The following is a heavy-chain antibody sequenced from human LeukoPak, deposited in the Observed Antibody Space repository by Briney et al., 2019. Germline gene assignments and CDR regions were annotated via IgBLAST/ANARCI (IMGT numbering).Heavy chain of an antibody. Sequence: GGSLRLSCTASGFTFSNYIMDWVRQAPGKGLERVSSISGSGNYIYYAGSVQGRCATSRDNAKNSLFLQMDSLTAEDTAVYYCVRYWSGCSRCYDYWGHGTLVTVSS. V-gene: IGHV3-21*01. CDR1: GFTFSNYI. CDR2: ISGSGNYI. D-gene: IGHD3-3*01. CDR3: VRYWSGCSRCYDY. J-gene: IGHJ4*01.